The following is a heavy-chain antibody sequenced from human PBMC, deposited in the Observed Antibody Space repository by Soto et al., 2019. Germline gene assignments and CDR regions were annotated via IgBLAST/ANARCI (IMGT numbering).Heavy chain of an antibody. CDR2: ISYDGSNK. D-gene: IGHD6-6*01. CDR3: AKLPGDFGSSSLSYYGMDV. J-gene: IGHJ6*02. CDR1: GFTFSSYG. Sequence: GGSLRLSCAASGFTFSSYGMHWVRQAPGKGLEWVAVISYDGSNKYYADSVKGRFTISRDNSKNTLYLQMNSLRAEDTAVYYCAKLPGDFGSSSLSYYGMDVWGQGTTVTVSS. V-gene: IGHV3-30*18.